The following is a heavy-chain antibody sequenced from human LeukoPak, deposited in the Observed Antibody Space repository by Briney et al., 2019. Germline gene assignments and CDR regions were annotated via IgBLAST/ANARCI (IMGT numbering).Heavy chain of an antibody. Sequence: PGGSLRLSCAASGFTFSSYAMHWVRQAPGKGLEYVSAISSDGGSTYYANSVKGRFTISRDKSKNTLYLQMDSLRAEDMAVYYCARGNIEYSSSWPRRGNWFDPWGQGTLVTVSS. CDR2: ISSDGGST. V-gene: IGHV3-64*01. CDR3: ARGNIEYSSSWPRRGNWFDP. D-gene: IGHD6-6*01. CDR1: GFTFSSYA. J-gene: IGHJ5*02.